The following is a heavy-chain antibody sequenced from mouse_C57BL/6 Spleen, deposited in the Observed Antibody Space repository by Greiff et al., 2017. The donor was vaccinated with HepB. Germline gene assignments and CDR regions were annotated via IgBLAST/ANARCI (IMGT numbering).Heavy chain of an antibody. CDR1: GYTFTDYE. D-gene: IGHD2-4*01. CDR2: IDPETGGT. J-gene: IGHJ2*01. Sequence: VQLVESGAELVRPGASVTLSCKASGYTFTDYEMHWVKQTPVHGLEWIGAIDPETGGTAYNQKFKGKAILTADKSSSTAYMERRSLTSEDAAVYYCTRREDYPFDYWGQGTTLTVSS. V-gene: IGHV1-15*01. CDR3: TRREDYPFDY.